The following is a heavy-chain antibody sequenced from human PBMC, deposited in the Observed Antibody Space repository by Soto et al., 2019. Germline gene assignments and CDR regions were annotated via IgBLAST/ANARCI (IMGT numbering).Heavy chain of an antibody. D-gene: IGHD5-12*01. Sequence: IRKKTVIGLEWVAVISYDGINKYYADSVKGRFTISRDNSKNTLYLQMNSLRAEDTAVYFCAKAQQVGTFYGLDV. V-gene: IGHV3-30*18. CDR2: ISYDGINK. CDR3: AKAQQVGTFYGLDV. J-gene: IGHJ6*01.